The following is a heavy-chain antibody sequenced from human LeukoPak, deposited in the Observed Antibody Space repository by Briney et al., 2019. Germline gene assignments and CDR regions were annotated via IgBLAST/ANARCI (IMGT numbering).Heavy chain of an antibody. CDR2: ISGSSRHI. V-gene: IGHV3-23*01. CDR1: GFTFSTYA. D-gene: IGHD6-25*01. Sequence: GGSLRLSRAASGFTFSTYAMSWVRQASGKGLEWVSIISGSSRHIYYADSVKGRFTISRDNSKNTLYLQMTSLRAEDTAVYYCAKDLDGFWGQGTLVTVSS. J-gene: IGHJ4*02. CDR3: AKDLDGF.